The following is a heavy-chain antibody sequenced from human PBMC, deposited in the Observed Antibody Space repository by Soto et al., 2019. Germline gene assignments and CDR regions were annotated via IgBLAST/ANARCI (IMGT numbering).Heavy chain of an antibody. D-gene: IGHD3-9*01. CDR1: GGSFSGYY. V-gene: IGHV4-34*01. CDR2: INHSGST. CDR3: ASDKLRGLFSY. Sequence: SETLSLTCAVYGGSFSGYYWTWIRQPPGTGLEWIGEINHSGSTNYNPSLKSRVTISVDTSKNQFSLKLTSVTAADTAVYYCASDKLRGLFSYWGQGTPDPVSS. J-gene: IGHJ4*02.